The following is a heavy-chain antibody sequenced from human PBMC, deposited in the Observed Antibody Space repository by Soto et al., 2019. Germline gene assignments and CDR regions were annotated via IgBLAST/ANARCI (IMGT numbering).Heavy chain of an antibody. V-gene: IGHV3-66*01. J-gene: IGHJ4*02. D-gene: IGHD2-2*01. CDR2: IYSGGST. CDR3: ARGPAIVVVPAPKRAPTTVTQDY. CDR1: GFTVSSNY. Sequence: GGSLRLSCAASGFTVSSNYMSWVHQAPGKGLEWVSVIYSGGSTYYADSVKGRFTISRDNSKNTLYLQMNSLRAEDTAVYYCARGPAIVVVPAPKRAPTTVTQDYWGQGTLVTVSS.